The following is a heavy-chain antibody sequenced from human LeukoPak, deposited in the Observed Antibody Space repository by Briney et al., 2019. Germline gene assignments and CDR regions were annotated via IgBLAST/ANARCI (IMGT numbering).Heavy chain of an antibody. J-gene: IGHJ3*02. D-gene: IGHD3-3*01. CDR1: GDSSSTSNNY. V-gene: IGHV4-39*07. CDR2: IYYSGRT. CDR3: ARGPYDFWSGPDAFDI. Sequence: SETLSLTCTVSGDSSSTSNNYWGWVRQPPEERLEWLGSIYYSGRTYYNPSLKSRVTISVDTSKNQFSLKLSSVTAADTAVYYCARGPYDFWSGPDAFDIWGQGTMVTVSS.